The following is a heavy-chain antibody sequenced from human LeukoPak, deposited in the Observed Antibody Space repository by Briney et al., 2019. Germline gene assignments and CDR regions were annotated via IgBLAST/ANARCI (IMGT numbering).Heavy chain of an antibody. CDR1: GFTFSSYW. CDR3: ARDLLEWLLFFDY. J-gene: IGHJ4*02. V-gene: IGHV3-7*05. D-gene: IGHD3-3*01. CDR2: IKQDGSEK. Sequence: PGRPLTLSCAASGFTFSSYWMSWVRQAPGKGLEWVANIKQDGSEKYYVDSVKGRFTISRDNAKNSLYLQMNSLRAEDTAVYYCARDLLEWLLFFDYWGQGTLVTVSS.